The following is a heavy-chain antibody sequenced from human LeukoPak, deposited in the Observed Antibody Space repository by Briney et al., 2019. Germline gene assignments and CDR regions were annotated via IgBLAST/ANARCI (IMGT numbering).Heavy chain of an antibody. Sequence: SETLSLTCTVSGGSISSYYWSWIRQPPGKGLECIGYIYYNERPNYNPSLKSRVTISVDTSKNQFPLKLTSVTAADTAVYYCARRGGSPLGAFDIWGQGTMVTVSS. CDR2: IYYNERP. J-gene: IGHJ3*02. V-gene: IGHV4-59*01. D-gene: IGHD1-26*01. CDR3: ARRGGSPLGAFDI. CDR1: GGSISSYY.